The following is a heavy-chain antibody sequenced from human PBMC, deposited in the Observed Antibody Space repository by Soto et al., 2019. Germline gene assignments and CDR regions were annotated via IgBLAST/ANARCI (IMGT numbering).Heavy chain of an antibody. CDR3: ARIAAEMSVDY. CDR1: GCCVRSRGYC. V-gene: IGHV4-31*03. CDR2: IYYRGST. J-gene: IGHJ4*02. Sequence: PLALSFTVSGCCVRSRGYCWSWIRQHPGKGLEWIGYIYYRGSTYYNPSLKSRVTISVDTSKNQFSLKLSSVTAADTAVYYCARIAAEMSVDYWGQGTLVTVSS.